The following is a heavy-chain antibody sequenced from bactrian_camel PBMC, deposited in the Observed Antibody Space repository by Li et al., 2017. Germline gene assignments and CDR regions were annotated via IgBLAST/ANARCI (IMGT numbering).Heavy chain of an antibody. CDR3: AADRRLGSFWGCGY. CDR2: IAADGRT. Sequence: VQLVESGGGSVESGGSLRLSCVASGNMYNKYRMGWFRQAPGKEREGVAAIAADGRTVYADSVKGRFTISLYNVKNTMSLTMNSLKPEDTAMYYCAADRRLGSFWGCGYWGQGTQVTVS. D-gene: IGHD5*01. J-gene: IGHJ4*01. CDR1: GNMYNKYR. V-gene: IGHV3S53*01.